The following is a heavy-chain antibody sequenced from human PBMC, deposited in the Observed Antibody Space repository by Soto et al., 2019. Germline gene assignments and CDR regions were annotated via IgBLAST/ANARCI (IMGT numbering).Heavy chain of an antibody. CDR1: GFTFSSYG. CDR2: IWYDGSNK. J-gene: IGHJ6*02. Sequence: VQLVESGGGVVQPGRSLRLSCAASGFTFSSYGMHWVRQAPGKGLEWVAVIWYDGSNKYYADSVKGRFTISRDNSKNTLYLQMNSLRAEDTAVYYCARAPYYDSSGYYFYYYYYGMDVWGQGTTVTVSS. V-gene: IGHV3-33*01. CDR3: ARAPYYDSSGYYFYYYYYGMDV. D-gene: IGHD3-22*01.